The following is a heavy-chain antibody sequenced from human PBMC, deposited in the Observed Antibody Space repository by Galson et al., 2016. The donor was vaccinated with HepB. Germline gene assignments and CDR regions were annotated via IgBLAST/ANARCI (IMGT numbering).Heavy chain of an antibody. CDR1: GFRLSDYG. CDR2: IWSDEGEK. CDR3: AKELAVRMSTKYYFEY. V-gene: IGHV3-33*06. J-gene: IGHJ4*02. D-gene: IGHD5-24*01. Sequence: SLRLSCAVSGFRLSDYGVHWVRQSPDKGLEWLSVIWSDEGEKYYADSVKGRFTISRDNSKNTLYLQMHSLRVEDTGMYYCAKELAVRMSTKYYFEYWGLGTLVTVSS.